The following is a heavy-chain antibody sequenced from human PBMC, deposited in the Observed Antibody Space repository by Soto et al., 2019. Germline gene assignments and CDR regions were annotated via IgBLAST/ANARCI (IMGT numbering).Heavy chain of an antibody. J-gene: IGHJ5*02. CDR3: AKFGTIFGVVTGAWFDP. D-gene: IGHD3-3*01. Sequence: GGSLRLSCAASGFTFSSYAMSWVRQAPGKGLEWVSAISGSGGSTYYADSVKGRFTISRDNSKNTLYLQMNSLRAEDTAVYYCAKFGTIFGVVTGAWFDPWGQGTLVTVSS. V-gene: IGHV3-23*01. CDR1: GFTFSSYA. CDR2: ISGSGGST.